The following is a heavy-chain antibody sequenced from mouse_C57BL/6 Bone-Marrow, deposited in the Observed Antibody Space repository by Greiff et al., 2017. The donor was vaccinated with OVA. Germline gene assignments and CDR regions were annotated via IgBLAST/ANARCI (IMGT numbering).Heavy chain of an antibody. J-gene: IGHJ3*01. CDR2: INPISGYT. CDR1: GYTFTSYT. Sequence: QVQLQQSGAELARPGASVKMSCKASGYTFTSYTMHWVKQRPGQGLEWIGYINPISGYTKYNQKFKDKATLTADKSSSTAYMQLSSLTSEDPAVYYCASASYSTWFAYWGQGTRVTVSA. CDR3: ASASYSTWFAY. D-gene: IGHD2-5*01. V-gene: IGHV1-4*01.